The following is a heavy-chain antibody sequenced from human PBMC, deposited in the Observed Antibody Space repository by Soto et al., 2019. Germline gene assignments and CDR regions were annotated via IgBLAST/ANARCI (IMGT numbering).Heavy chain of an antibody. CDR2: ISSSSSTI. CDR3: VKGGWLDY. J-gene: IGHJ4*02. CDR1: GFTFSSYS. D-gene: IGHD6-19*01. Sequence: AGGSLRVSCAASGFTFSSYSMNWGRQAPGKGLEWVSYISSSSSTIYYADSVKGRFTISRDNSKNTLYLQMNSLRPEDTALYFCVKGGWLDYWGQGTLVTVSS. V-gene: IGHV3-48*01.